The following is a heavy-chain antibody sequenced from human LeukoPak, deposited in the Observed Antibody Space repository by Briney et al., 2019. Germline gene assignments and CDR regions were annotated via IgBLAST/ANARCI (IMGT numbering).Heavy chain of an antibody. D-gene: IGHD5-12*01. CDR1: GYSISSGFY. CDR3: ARDGGSGYATYYYMDV. V-gene: IGHV4-38-2*02. Sequence: SETLSLTCAVSGYSISSGFYWGWIRQPPGKGLEWIGSIFHSGTTYYNPSLKSRVTISVATSKNQFSLKLTSVTAADTAVYYCARDGGSGYATYYYMDVWGKGTTVTLSS. CDR2: IFHSGTT. J-gene: IGHJ6*03.